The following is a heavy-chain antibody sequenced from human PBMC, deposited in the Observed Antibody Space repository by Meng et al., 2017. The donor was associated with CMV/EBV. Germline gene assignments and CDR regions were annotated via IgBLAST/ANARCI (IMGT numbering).Heavy chain of an antibody. CDR1: GYTFTGYY. V-gene: IGHV1-2*02. J-gene: IGHJ4*02. Sequence: VKVSCKASGYTFTGYYMHWARQVPGQGPEWMGWINPNSGGTNYAQKFQGRVTMTRDTSISTAYMELSRLRSDDTAVYYCARTPADYDILTGYYTGFDYWGQGTLVTVSS. D-gene: IGHD3-9*01. CDR3: ARTPADYDILTGYYTGFDY. CDR2: INPNSGGT.